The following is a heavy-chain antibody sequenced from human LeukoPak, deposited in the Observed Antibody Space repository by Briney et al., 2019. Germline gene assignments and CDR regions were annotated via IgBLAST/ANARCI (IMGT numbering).Heavy chain of an antibody. Sequence: GGSLRLSCAASGFTFSSYAMAWVRQAPGKGLEWISGVSDSAISTYDADSVKGRFTISRDNSKNTLYLQMNSLRAEDAAVYYCAKVGLWFGELRSFDIWGQGTMVTVST. CDR1: GFTFSSYA. D-gene: IGHD3-10*01. V-gene: IGHV3-23*01. CDR3: AKVGLWFGELRSFDI. CDR2: VSDSAIST. J-gene: IGHJ3*02.